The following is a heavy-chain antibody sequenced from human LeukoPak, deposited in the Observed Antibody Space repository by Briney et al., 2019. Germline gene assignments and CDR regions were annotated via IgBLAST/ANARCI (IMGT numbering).Heavy chain of an antibody. V-gene: IGHV3-23*01. Sequence: GGSLRLSCAASGFTFSSYAMSWVRQAPGKGLEWVSAISGSGGSTYYADSVKGRFTISRDNSKNTLYLQMNSLRAEDTAVYSCATSGSYYSYYFDYWGQGTLVTVSS. CDR2: ISGSGGST. J-gene: IGHJ4*02. CDR3: ATSGSYYSYYFDY. D-gene: IGHD3-10*01. CDR1: GFTFSSYA.